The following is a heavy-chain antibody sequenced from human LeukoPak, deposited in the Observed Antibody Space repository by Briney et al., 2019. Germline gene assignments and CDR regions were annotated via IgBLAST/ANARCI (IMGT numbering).Heavy chain of an antibody. Sequence: GASVKVSCKASGYTFTGYYMHWVRQAPGQGLEWMGWINPNSGGTNYAQKFQGRVTMTRDTSISTAYMELSRLRSDDTAVYYCARDWGYYDRSGSFGYWGQGTLVTVSS. CDR2: INPNSGGT. V-gene: IGHV1-2*02. D-gene: IGHD3-22*01. J-gene: IGHJ4*02. CDR1: GYTFTGYY. CDR3: ARDWGYYDRSGSFGY.